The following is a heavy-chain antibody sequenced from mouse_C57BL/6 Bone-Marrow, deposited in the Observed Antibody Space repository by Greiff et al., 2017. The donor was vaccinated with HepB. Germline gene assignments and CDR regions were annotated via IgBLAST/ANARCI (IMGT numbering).Heavy chain of an antibody. Sequence: DVKLQESGPGLVKPSQSLSLTCSVTGYSITSGYYWNWIRQFPGNKLEWMGYISYDGSNNYNPSLKNRISITRDTSKNQFFLKLNSVTTEDTATYYCARESPFYYGSSYPYFDYWGQGTTLTVSS. D-gene: IGHD1-1*01. J-gene: IGHJ2*01. CDR1: GYSITSGYY. V-gene: IGHV3-6*01. CDR2: ISYDGSN. CDR3: ARESPFYYGSSYPYFDY.